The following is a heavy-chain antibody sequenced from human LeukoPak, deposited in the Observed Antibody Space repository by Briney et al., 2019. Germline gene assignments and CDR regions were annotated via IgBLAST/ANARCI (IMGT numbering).Heavy chain of an antibody. D-gene: IGHD2-15*01. J-gene: IGHJ5*02. CDR3: ARDWFRYCSGGSCFSWNWFDP. V-gene: IGHV4-39*07. Sequence: SETLSLTCTVSGGSISGSSYNWGWIRQPPGKGLEWIGSIYYSGSPYYNPSLKSRVTISVDTSKNQFSLKLTSVTAADTAVYYCARDWFRYCSGGSCFSWNWFDPWGQGSLVTVSS. CDR2: IYYSGSP. CDR1: GGSISGSSYN.